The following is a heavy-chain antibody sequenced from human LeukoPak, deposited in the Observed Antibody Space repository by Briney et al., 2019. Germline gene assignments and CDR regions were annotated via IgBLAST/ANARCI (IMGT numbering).Heavy chain of an antibody. D-gene: IGHD2-2*01. V-gene: IGHV4-4*02. J-gene: IGHJ3*02. CDR2: INHSGST. Sequence: SGTLSLTCAVSGGSISSSNWWSWVRQPPGKGLEWIGEINHSGSTNYNPSLESRVTISVDTSKNQFSLKLNSVTAADTAVYYCARQTGGSSPGAFDIWSQGIIVTVSS. CDR3: ARQTGGSSPGAFDI. CDR1: GGSISSSNW.